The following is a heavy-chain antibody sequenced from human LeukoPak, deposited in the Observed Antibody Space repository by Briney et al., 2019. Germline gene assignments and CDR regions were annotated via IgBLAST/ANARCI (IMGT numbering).Heavy chain of an antibody. D-gene: IGHD3-10*01. J-gene: IGHJ6*02. CDR3: ATVRGARGYYYYGMDV. Sequence: SETLSLTCAVYGGSFSGDYWSWIRQPPGKGLEWIGEINHSGSTNYNPSLKSRVTISVDTSKNQFSLKVTSVTAADTAVYYCATVRGARGYYYYGMDVWGQGTTVIVSS. V-gene: IGHV4-34*01. CDR2: INHSGST. CDR1: GGSFSGDY.